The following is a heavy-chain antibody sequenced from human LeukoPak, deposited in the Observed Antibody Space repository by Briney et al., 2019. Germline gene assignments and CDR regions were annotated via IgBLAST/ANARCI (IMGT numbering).Heavy chain of an antibody. CDR2: IYYRGST. V-gene: IGHV4-39*07. D-gene: IGHD3-10*02. J-gene: IGHJ4*02. CDR1: GGSISSTSYY. CDR3: ARDIYSGSFDY. Sequence: PSETLSLTCTVSGGSISSTSYYWGWNRQTPGKGLEWIGSIYYRGSTYYNPSLKSRVTISVDTSKNQFSLKVSSVTAADTAVYYCARDIYSGSFDYWGQGTLVTVSS.